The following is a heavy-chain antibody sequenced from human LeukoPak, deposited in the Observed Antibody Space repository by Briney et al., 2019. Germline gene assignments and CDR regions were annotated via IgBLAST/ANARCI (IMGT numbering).Heavy chain of an antibody. CDR3: ARFVAD. V-gene: IGHV3-30-3*01. CDR1: GFTFSTFA. Sequence: GRSLRLSCAASGFTFSTFAIHWVRQAPGKGLDWVAVISYDGNNKYYADSVKGRFTISRDNAKNSLYLQMNSLRAEDTAVYYCARFVADWGQGTLVTVSS. D-gene: IGHD2-21*01. J-gene: IGHJ4*02. CDR2: ISYDGNNK.